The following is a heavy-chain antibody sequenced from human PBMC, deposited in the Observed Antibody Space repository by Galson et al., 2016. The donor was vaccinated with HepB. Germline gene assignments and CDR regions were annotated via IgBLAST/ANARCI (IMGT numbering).Heavy chain of an antibody. J-gene: IGHJ4*02. CDR2: SGSGGPT. V-gene: IGHV3-23*01. CDR1: GFTFSSYA. CDR3: AKSVLEYDILTGYYRRGADY. D-gene: IGHD3-9*01. Sequence: SLRLSCAASGFTFSSYAMSWVRQAPGKGLEWVSSSGSGGPTYYADSVKGRFTISRDNSKNTLFLQMHSLRAHDTAVYYCAKSVLEYDILTGYYRRGADYWGQGTLVTVSS.